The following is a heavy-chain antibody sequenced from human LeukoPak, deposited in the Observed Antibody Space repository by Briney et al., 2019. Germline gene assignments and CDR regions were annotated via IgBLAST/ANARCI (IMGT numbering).Heavy chain of an antibody. J-gene: IGHJ4*02. Sequence: GGSLRLSCAASGFTFSSYAMSWVRQAPGKGLEWVSAISGSGGSTYYADSVKGRFTISRDNSKNTLCLQMNSLRAEDTAVYYCAKDGHGQQLAFDYWGQGTLVTVSS. CDR2: ISGSGGST. D-gene: IGHD6-13*01. V-gene: IGHV3-23*01. CDR1: GFTFSSYA. CDR3: AKDGHGQQLAFDY.